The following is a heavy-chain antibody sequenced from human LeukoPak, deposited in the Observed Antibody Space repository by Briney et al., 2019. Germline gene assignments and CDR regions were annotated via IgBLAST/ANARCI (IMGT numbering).Heavy chain of an antibody. D-gene: IGHD1-1*01. CDR1: GFTFTSQV. J-gene: IGHJ4*02. CDR3: VREGLERRTNFDY. Sequence: GGSLRLSCSASGFTFTSQVMHWVRQAPGKGLQYYAGSVKGRFTIFRDSSKNTVYLQMNSLTAEDTAVYYCVREGLERRTNFDYWGQGTLVSVSS. V-gene: IGHV3-64D*06.